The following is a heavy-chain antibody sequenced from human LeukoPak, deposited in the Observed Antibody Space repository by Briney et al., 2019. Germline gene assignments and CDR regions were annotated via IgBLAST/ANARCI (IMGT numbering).Heavy chain of an antibody. V-gene: IGHV3-30-3*01. CDR3: ARARDPDYYDSSGYYRDAFDI. CDR1: GFTFSSYA. J-gene: IGHJ3*02. Sequence: GGSLRLSCAASGFTFSSYAMPWVRQAPGKGLEWVAVISYDGSNKYYADSVKGRFTISRDNSKNTLYLQMNSLRAEDTAVYYCARARDPDYYDSSGYYRDAFDIWGQGTMVTVSS. CDR2: ISYDGSNK. D-gene: IGHD3-22*01.